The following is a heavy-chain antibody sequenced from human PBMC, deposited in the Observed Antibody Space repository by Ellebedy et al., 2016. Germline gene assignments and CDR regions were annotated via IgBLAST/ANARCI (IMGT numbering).Heavy chain of an antibody. J-gene: IGHJ4*02. V-gene: IGHV1-69*04. Sequence: ASVKVSCKASGGTFSSYAISWMRQAPGQGLERMGRIIPILGIANYAQKFQGRVTITADKSTSTAYMELSSLRSEDTAVYYCARLENYGDYSFDYWGQGTLVTVSS. CDR1: GGTFSSYA. CDR3: ARLENYGDYSFDY. CDR2: IIPILGIA. D-gene: IGHD4-17*01.